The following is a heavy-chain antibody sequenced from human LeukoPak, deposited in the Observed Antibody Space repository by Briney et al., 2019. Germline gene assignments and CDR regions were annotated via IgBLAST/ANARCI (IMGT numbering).Heavy chain of an antibody. CDR1: GGSLTNYY. D-gene: IGHD3-16*01. J-gene: IGHJ4*02. V-gene: IGHV4-4*09. Sequence: SDTLSLTCSVSGGSLTNYYWGWIRQPPGKGLEFIGDIHADGTTDYDSSLKSRVAISIDTSKIQFSLRLYSVTAADTALYFCARLNFRGGEALHFDSWGQGTLVTVSS. CDR2: IHADGTT. CDR3: ARLNFRGGEALHFDS.